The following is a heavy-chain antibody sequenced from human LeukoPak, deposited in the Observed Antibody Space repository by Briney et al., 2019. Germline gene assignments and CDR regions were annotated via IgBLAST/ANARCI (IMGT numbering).Heavy chain of an antibody. V-gene: IGHV1-24*01. Sequence: GASVKVSCKVSGFTLTELYMHWVRQAPGKGLEWMGGFDPRDGEAIYGQNFQRRVTMTEDTSTHTAYMELSRLRSENTAMYYCATTFYGDYHWGQGTLVTVSS. D-gene: IGHD4-17*01. CDR1: GFTLTELY. CDR3: ATTFYGDYH. CDR2: FDPRDGEA. J-gene: IGHJ4*02.